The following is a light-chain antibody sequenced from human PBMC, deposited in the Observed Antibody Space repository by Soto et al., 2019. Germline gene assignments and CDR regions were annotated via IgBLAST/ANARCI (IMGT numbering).Light chain of an antibody. CDR3: ETWDDNTWV. Sequence: QSVLTQSSSASASLGSSVKLTCTLSSGHSSFIIAWHQQQPGKAPRFLMKLEGDGSYDKGSGVPDRFSGSSSGADRYLTISSVQFEDEADYYCETWDDNTWVFGGGTKLTVL. V-gene: IGLV4-60*02. CDR2: LEGDGSY. J-gene: IGLJ3*02. CDR1: SGHSSFI.